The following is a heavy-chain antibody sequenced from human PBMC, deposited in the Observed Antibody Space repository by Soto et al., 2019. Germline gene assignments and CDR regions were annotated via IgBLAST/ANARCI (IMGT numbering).Heavy chain of an antibody. CDR3: ARDRIIAAAGPNWFDP. CDR1: GYTFTSYD. Sequence: QVQLVQSGAEVKKPGASVKVSCKASGYTFTSYDINWVRQATGQGLEWMGWMNTNSGNTGYAQKFQGRVTMSRNTSISTAYMELNSLRSEDTAVYYCARDRIIAAAGPNWFDPWGQGTLVTVSS. D-gene: IGHD6-13*01. V-gene: IGHV1-8*01. J-gene: IGHJ5*02. CDR2: MNTNSGNT.